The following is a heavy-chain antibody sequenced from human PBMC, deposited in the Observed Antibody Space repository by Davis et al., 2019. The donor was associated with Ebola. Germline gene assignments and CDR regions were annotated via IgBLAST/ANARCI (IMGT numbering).Heavy chain of an antibody. CDR2: ISGSGKTT. D-gene: IGHD3-16*01. CDR1: GFNFSQYA. V-gene: IGHV3-23*01. J-gene: IGHJ5*02. CDR3: AKDKGFWVPPDWFGP. Sequence: GGSLRLSCAVSGFNFSQYAMSWVRHAPGKGLGWVACISGSGKTTYYADSVEGRFNISRDNSKNTLSLQMNSVRGEDSAVYYCAKDKGFWVPPDWFGPWGQGVQVTVSS.